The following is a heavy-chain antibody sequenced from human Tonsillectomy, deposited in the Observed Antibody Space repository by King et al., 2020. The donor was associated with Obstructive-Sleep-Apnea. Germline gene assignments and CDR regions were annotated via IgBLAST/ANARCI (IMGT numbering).Heavy chain of an antibody. CDR3: ARDLADYGSGSYYLTFHFDY. V-gene: IGHV4-39*07. D-gene: IGHD3-10*01. CDR1: GGSISSSSYY. J-gene: IGHJ4*02. CDR2: IYYSGST. Sequence: QLQESGPGLVKPSETLSLTCTVSGGSISSSSYYWGWIRQPPGKGLEWIGSIYYSGSTYYNPSLKIRVTISVDTSKNQFSLKLSLVTAADTAVYYCARDLADYGSGSYYLTFHFDYWGQGTLVTVSS.